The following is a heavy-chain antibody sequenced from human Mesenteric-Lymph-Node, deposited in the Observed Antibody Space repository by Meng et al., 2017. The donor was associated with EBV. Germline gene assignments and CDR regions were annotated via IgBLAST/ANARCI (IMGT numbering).Heavy chain of an antibody. CDR1: GGSISGNNW. D-gene: IGHD1-7*01. J-gene: IGHJ1*01. CDR2: VFHIGST. CDR3: ARVSEISGTWLDC. Sequence: QGALPESGPGLVKPSGTLSLTCAVSGGSISGNNWWSWIRQPPGKGLEWIGEVFHIGSTNYNPSLKSRVTISLDKSKNQFSLKLTSVTAADTAVYFCARVSEISGTWLDCWGQGTLVTVSS. V-gene: IGHV4-4*02.